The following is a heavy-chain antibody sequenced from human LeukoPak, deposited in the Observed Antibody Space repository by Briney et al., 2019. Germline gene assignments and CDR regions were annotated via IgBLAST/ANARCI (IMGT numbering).Heavy chain of an antibody. CDR2: ILDDGSNK. Sequence: GGSLRLSCAASGYTFSDYSVNWVRQAPGKGLEWVAVILDDGSNKYYADSVKGRFTISRDNSKNTLYLQMNSLRAEDTAVYYCAREFRLLLWFGELAYWGQGTLVTVSS. V-gene: IGHV3-30*03. D-gene: IGHD3-10*01. CDR1: GYTFSDYS. J-gene: IGHJ4*02. CDR3: AREFRLLLWFGELAY.